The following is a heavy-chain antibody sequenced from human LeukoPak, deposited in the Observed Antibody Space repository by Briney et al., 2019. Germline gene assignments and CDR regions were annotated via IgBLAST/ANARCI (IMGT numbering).Heavy chain of an antibody. CDR2: ISSSGSTI. CDR3: ATIPFDVLLGFGESPYGMDV. D-gene: IGHD3-10*01. V-gene: IGHV3-48*03. J-gene: IGHJ6*04. Sequence: QPGGSLRLSCAASGFTFSSYEMNWVRQAPGKGLEWVSYISSSGSTIYYADSVKGRFTISRDNAKNSLYLQMNSLRAEDTAVYYCATIPFDVLLGFGESPYGMDVWGKGTTVTVSS. CDR1: GFTFSSYE.